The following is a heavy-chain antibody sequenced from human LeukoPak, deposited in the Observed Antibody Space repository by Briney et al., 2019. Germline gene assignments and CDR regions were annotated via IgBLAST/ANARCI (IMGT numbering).Heavy chain of an antibody. V-gene: IGHV3-30*02. CDR2: IHYDGSNN. Sequence: GGSLRLSCAASGFTFSSYAMTWVRQAPGKGLEWVAFIHYDGSNNYYADSVKGRFTISRDNSKNTLYLQMNTLRADDTAVYYCAKDHGSSDWYYFDYWGQGTLVTVSS. D-gene: IGHD6-13*01. CDR3: AKDHGSSDWYYFDY. CDR1: GFTFSSYA. J-gene: IGHJ4*02.